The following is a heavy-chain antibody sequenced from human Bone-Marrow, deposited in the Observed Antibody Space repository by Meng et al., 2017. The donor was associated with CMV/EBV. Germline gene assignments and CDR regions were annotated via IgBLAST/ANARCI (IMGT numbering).Heavy chain of an antibody. D-gene: IGHD3-3*01. CDR2: INGGESTT. CDR3: AREDLNYDFWSGYRTATFDI. J-gene: IGHJ3*02. CDR1: GLTFRTSW. Sequence: GESLKISCAASGLTFRTSWMHWIRQAPGKGLVRVARINGGESTTSQADSVKGRFTISRDNAKNSLYLQMNSLRAEDTAVYYCAREDLNYDFWSGYRTATFDIWGQGTMVTVSS. V-gene: IGHV3-74*01.